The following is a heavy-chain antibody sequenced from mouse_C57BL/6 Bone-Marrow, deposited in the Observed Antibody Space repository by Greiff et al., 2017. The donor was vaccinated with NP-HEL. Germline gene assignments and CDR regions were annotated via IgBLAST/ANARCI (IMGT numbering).Heavy chain of an antibody. D-gene: IGHD1-1*01. CDR1: GFTFSDYY. CDR2: ISNGGGST. J-gene: IGHJ1*03. CDR3: ARRDYYGSKSFYWYFDV. V-gene: IGHV5-12*01. Sequence: EVKVVESGGGLVQPGGSLKLSCAASGFTFSDYYMYWVRQTPEKRLEWVAYISNGGGSTYYPDTVKGRFTISRDNAKNTLYLQMSRLKSEDTAMYYCARRDYYGSKSFYWYFDVWGTGTTVTVSS.